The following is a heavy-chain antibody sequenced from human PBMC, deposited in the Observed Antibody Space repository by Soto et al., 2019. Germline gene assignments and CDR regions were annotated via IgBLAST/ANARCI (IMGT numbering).Heavy chain of an antibody. D-gene: IGHD6-19*01. CDR2: IYYSGST. V-gene: IGHV4-59*01. Sequence: TSETLSLTCTVSGGSISSYYWSWIRQPPGKGLEWIGYIYYSGSTNYNPSLKGRVTISVDTSKNQFSLKLSSVTAADTAVYYCARVPSRIAVAGIGWFDPWGQGTLVTVSS. J-gene: IGHJ5*02. CDR1: GGSISSYY. CDR3: ARVPSRIAVAGIGWFDP.